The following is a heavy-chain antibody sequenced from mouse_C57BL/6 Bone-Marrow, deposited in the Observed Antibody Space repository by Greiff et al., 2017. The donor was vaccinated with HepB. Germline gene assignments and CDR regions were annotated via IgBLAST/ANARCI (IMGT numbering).Heavy chain of an antibody. CDR3: ARGDYYGGDDFDY. Sequence: QVQLQQSGAELVMPGASVKLSCKASGYTFTSYWMHWVKQRPGQGLEWIGEIDPSDSYTNYNQKFKGKSTMTVDKSSSTAYMQLSSLTSEDSAVYYCARGDYYGGDDFDYWGQGTTLTVSS. CDR1: GYTFTSYW. J-gene: IGHJ2*01. V-gene: IGHV1-69*01. D-gene: IGHD1-1*01. CDR2: IDPSDSYT.